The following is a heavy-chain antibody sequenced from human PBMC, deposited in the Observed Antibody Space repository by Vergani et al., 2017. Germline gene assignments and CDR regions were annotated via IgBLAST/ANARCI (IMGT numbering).Heavy chain of an antibody. J-gene: IGHJ6*02. CDR1: GGSISSSSYY. CDR2: IYYSGST. CDR3: ARVPYCSSTSCREIRPLNWDYYYYGMDV. V-gene: IGHV4-39*01. Sequence: QLQLQESGPGLVKPSETLSLTCTVSGGSISSSSYYWGWIRQPPGKGLEWIGSIYYSGSTYYNPSLKSRVTISVDTSKNQFSLKLSSVTAADTAVYYCARVPYCSSTSCREIRPLNWDYYYYGMDVWGQGTTVTVSS. D-gene: IGHD2-2*01.